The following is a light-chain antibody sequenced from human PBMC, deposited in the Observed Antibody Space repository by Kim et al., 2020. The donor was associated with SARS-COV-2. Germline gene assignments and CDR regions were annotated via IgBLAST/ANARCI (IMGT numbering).Light chain of an antibody. V-gene: IGLV3-19*01. J-gene: IGLJ2*01. CDR3: NSRDSSGNHVV. CDR1: SLRNYY. Sequence: SSELTQDPAVSVALGQTDRITCQGDSLRNYYASWYQQKPGQAPVVVIYGKNDRPSGIPDRFSGSSSGNTASLTITGAQAEDEADYYCNSRDSSGNHVVFG. CDR2: GKN.